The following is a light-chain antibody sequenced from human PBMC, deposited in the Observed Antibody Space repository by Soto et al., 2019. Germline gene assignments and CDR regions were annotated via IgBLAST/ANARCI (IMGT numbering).Light chain of an antibody. Sequence: DIQMTQSPSTLSVSVGDRVTITFRASQTISSWLAWYQQKPGKAPKLLIYKASSLESGVPSRFSGSGSGTEFTLTISSLQPDDFATYYCLQYETYWTFGQGTKVDNK. J-gene: IGKJ1*01. CDR1: QTISSW. CDR2: KAS. V-gene: IGKV1-5*03. CDR3: LQYETYWT.